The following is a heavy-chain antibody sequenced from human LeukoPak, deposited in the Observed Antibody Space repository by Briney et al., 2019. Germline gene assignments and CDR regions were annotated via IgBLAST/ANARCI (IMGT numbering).Heavy chain of an antibody. D-gene: IGHD2-2*01. V-gene: IGHV4-4*07. J-gene: IGHJ4*02. CDR2: IYTSGST. CDR1: GGSISSYY. Sequence: SETLSLTCTVSGGSISSYYWSWIRQPAGKGLEWIERIYTSGSTNYNPSLKSRVTMSVDTSKNQFSLKLSSVTAADTAVYYCAREGGGCSSTSCYAGDFDYWGQGTLVTVSS. CDR3: AREGGGCSSTSCYAGDFDY.